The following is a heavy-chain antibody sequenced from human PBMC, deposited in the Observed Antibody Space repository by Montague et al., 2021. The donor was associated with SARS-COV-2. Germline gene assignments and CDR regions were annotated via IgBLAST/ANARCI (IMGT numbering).Heavy chain of an antibody. V-gene: IGHV4-59*01. J-gene: IGHJ4*02. CDR1: GGSISSYY. CDR2: IYYSGST. CDR3: VTAGSYFAWLPLVY. D-gene: IGHD3-9*01. Sequence: SETLSLTCTVSGGSISSYYWSWIRQPPGKGLEWIGYIYYSGSTNYNPSLKSRVTISVDTSKNQFSLKLSSVTAADTAVYYCVTAGSYFAWLPLVYWGQGSLVTVSS.